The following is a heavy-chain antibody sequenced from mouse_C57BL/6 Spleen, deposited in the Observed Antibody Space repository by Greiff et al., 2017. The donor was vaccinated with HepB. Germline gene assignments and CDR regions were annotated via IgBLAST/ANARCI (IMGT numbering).Heavy chain of an antibody. J-gene: IGHJ3*01. CDR3: TRAGYDSNYLAWFAY. Sequence: VQLQQSGAELVRPGASVTLSCKASGYTFTDYEMHWVKQTPVHGLEWIGAIDPETGGTAYNQKFKGKAILTADKSSSTAYMELRSLTSEDSAVYYCTRAGYDSNYLAWFAYWGQGTLVTVSA. V-gene: IGHV1-15*01. CDR2: IDPETGGT. CDR1: GYTFTDYE. D-gene: IGHD2-5*01.